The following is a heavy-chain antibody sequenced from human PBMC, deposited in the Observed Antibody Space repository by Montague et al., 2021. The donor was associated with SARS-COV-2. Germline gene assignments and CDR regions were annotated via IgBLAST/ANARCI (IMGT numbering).Heavy chain of an antibody. CDR1: GGSISSGGYY. CDR3: ARADRETIFGVVASLDY. Sequence: TLSLTCTVSGGSISSGGYYWSWIRQHPGKGLEWIGYIYYSGSTYYNPSLKSRVTISVDTSKNQFSLKLSSVTAADTAVYYCARADRETIFGVVASLDYWGQGTLVTVSS. J-gene: IGHJ4*02. V-gene: IGHV4-31*03. D-gene: IGHD3-3*01. CDR2: IYYSGST.